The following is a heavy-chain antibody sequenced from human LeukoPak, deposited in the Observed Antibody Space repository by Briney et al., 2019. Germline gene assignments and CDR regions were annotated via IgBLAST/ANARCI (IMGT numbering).Heavy chain of an antibody. CDR1: GFTFTSYS. Sequence: GGSLRFSCAASGFTFTSYSMSWVCQAQGKGLGWDSGTSDRGDYTYYADCVKGRFTISRDNSKNTLYLQMNRLTAEDTALYLCAKKAQYNGNYPLDYWVQGTLVTVSS. CDR2: TSDRGDYT. CDR3: AKKAQYNGNYPLDY. J-gene: IGHJ4*02. V-gene: IGHV3-23*01. D-gene: IGHD1-7*01.